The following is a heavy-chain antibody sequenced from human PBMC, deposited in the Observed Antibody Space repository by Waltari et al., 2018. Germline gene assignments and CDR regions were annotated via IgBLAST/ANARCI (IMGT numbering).Heavy chain of an antibody. J-gene: IGHJ4*02. CDR1: GGSISSSNW. CDR2: ISHSGSN. CDR3: ASIYSGSYPRDY. V-gene: IGHV4-4*02. D-gene: IGHD1-26*01. Sequence: QVQLQESGPGLVKPSGTLSLTCAVSGGSISSSNWWSWVRQPPGKGLEWIGEISHSGSNNYNPSLKSRVTMSVDKSKNQFTLKLSSVTAADTAVYDCASIYSGSYPRDYWGQGTLVTVSS.